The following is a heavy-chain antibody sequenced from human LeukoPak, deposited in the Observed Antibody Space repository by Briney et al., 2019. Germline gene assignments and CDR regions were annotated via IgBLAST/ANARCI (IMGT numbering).Heavy chain of an antibody. J-gene: IGHJ4*02. Sequence: PSETLSLTCAVSGGSISSSNWWSWVRQPPGKGLEWIGEIYHSGSTNYSPSLKSRVTISVDTSKNQFSLKLSSVTAADTAVYYCARGRIARLPHFDYWGQGTLVTVSS. CDR1: GGSISSSNW. V-gene: IGHV4-4*02. CDR3: ARGRIARLPHFDY. CDR2: IYHSGST. D-gene: IGHD5-18*01.